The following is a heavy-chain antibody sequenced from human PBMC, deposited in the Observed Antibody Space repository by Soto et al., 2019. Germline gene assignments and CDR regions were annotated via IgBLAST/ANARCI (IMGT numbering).Heavy chain of an antibody. CDR2: ISWNSGSI. J-gene: IGHJ2*01. Sequence: VQLVESGGGLVQPGRSLRLSCAASGFTFDDYAMHWVRQAPGKGLEWVSGISWNSGSIGYADSVKGRFTISRDNAKNSLYLQMNSLRAEDTALYYCAKDMAVAGQYWYFDLWGRGTLVTVSS. CDR3: AKDMAVAGQYWYFDL. D-gene: IGHD6-19*01. V-gene: IGHV3-9*01. CDR1: GFTFDDYA.